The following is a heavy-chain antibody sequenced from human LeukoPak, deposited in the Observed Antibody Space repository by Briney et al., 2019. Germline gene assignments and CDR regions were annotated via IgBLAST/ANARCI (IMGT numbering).Heavy chain of an antibody. J-gene: IGHJ4*02. CDR3: ARDGPYPY. CDR2: IYSGGST. CDR1: GFNFANYN. Sequence: GGSLRLSCAASGFNFANYNMNWVRQAPGKGLEWVSVIYSGGSTYCADSVKGRFTISRHNSKNTLYLQMNSLRAEDTAVYYCARDGPYPYWGQGTLVTVSS. V-gene: IGHV3-53*04.